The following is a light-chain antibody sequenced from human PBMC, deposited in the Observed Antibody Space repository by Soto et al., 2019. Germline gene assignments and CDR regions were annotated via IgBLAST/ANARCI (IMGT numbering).Light chain of an antibody. V-gene: IGLV2-14*01. Sequence: QSALTQPASVSGSPGQSITISRTGTSSDVGGYNYVSWYQQHPGKAPKLMIYEVTNRPSGVSNRFSGSKSGNTASLTISGLQAEDEADYYCSSYTSSSTYVLFGGGTKLTVL. CDR3: SSYTSSSTYVL. CDR2: EVT. CDR1: SSDVGGYNY. J-gene: IGLJ2*01.